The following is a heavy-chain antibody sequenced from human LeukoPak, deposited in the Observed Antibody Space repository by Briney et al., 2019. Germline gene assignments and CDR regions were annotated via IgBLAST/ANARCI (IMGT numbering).Heavy chain of an antibody. J-gene: IGHJ4*02. Sequence: PGGSLRLSCAASGFTFSDKYMSWIRQAPGKGLEWVSYISSSGSIIYYADSVKGRFTISRDNAKKSLYLQMNSLRAEDTAVYYCATIGTGDYREDSWGQGTLVTVSS. V-gene: IGHV3-11*04. D-gene: IGHD3/OR15-3a*01. CDR2: ISSSGSII. CDR1: GFTFSDKY. CDR3: ATIGTGDYREDS.